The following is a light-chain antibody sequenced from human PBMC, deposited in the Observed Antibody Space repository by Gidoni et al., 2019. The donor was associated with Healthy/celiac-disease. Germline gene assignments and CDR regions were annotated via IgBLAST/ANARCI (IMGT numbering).Light chain of an antibody. Sequence: ESVVTQSPATLSLSPGERATLSCRASQSVSSYLAWYQQKPGQAPRLLIYDAANRATGLPAMFSGSGSGPDFTLSISSLEPEAFAVYYCQHRSNWRWTFGHGTKVEIK. V-gene: IGKV3-11*01. CDR1: QSVSSY. J-gene: IGKJ1*01. CDR2: DAA. CDR3: QHRSNWRWT.